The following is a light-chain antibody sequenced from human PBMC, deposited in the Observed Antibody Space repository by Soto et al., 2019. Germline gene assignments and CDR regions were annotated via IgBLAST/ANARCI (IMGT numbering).Light chain of an antibody. CDR3: QQYNNWPPTWT. CDR2: AAS. J-gene: IGKJ1*01. Sequence: EIVIMQSPATLSGSPGESATRSCRASQSRSGNLAWYQQKPGQAPRLILYAASTRATGVPARFSGSGSGTEFILTISSLQPDDFAVYYCQQYNNWPPTWTFGQGTKADIK. V-gene: IGKV3-15*01. CDR1: QSRSGN.